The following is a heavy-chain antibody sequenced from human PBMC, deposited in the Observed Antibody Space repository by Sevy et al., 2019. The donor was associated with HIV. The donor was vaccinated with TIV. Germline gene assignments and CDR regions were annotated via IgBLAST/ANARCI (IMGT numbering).Heavy chain of an antibody. Sequence: GGSLRLSCAASGFTFSSYEMNWVRQAPGKGLQWVSYISSSGTTIYYVDSVKGRFTISRDNAKNSLYLQMNSLRDEDTAVYYCARAGEAGPGGGGCCYGMAVWGQGTTVTVSS. J-gene: IGHJ6*02. CDR1: GFTFSSYE. CDR2: ISSSGTTI. D-gene: IGHD2-8*02. CDR3: ARAGEAGPGGGGCCYGMAV. V-gene: IGHV3-48*03.